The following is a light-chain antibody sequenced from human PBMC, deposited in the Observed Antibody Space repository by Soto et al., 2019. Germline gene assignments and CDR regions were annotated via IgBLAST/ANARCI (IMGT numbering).Light chain of an antibody. CDR2: DAS. V-gene: IGKV3D-11*02. J-gene: IGKJ3*01. CDR1: QSVSSY. Sequence: EIVLTQSPATLSLSPGERATLSCRASQSVSSYLAWYQQKPGQAPRLLIYDASNRATGIPARFSGSGPGTDLTPTISSLEFEDFAVYYCQQSSNWPLFGPGTKVDIK. CDR3: QQSSNWPL.